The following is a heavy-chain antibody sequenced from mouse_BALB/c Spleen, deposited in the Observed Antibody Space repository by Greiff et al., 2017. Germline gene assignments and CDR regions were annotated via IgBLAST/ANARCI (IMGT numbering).Heavy chain of an antibody. V-gene: IGHV2-6-7*01. CDR2: IWGDGST. Sequence: VQLVESGPGLVAPSQSLSITCTVSGFSLTGYGVNWVRQPPGKGLEWLGMIWGDGSTDYNSALKSRLSISKDNSKSQVFLKMNSLQTDDTARYYCARVYYYGSSLGAMDYWGQGTSVTVSS. CDR3: ARVYYYGSSLGAMDY. CDR1: GFSLTGYG. J-gene: IGHJ4*01. D-gene: IGHD1-1*01.